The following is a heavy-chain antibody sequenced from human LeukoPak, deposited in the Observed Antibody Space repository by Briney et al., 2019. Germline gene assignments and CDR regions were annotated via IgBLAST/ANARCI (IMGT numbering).Heavy chain of an antibody. J-gene: IGHJ4*02. D-gene: IGHD3-22*01. CDR2: ISSSGSPI. CDR3: AKDYFDSTSSYFDY. CDR1: GFTFSDYY. Sequence: PGGSLRLSCATSGFTFSDYYMSWIRQAPGKGLEWVSYISSSGSPIYYADSVKGRFTISRDNAKNSLYLQMNSLRAEDMALYYCAKDYFDSTSSYFDYWGQGTLVTVSS. V-gene: IGHV3-11*01.